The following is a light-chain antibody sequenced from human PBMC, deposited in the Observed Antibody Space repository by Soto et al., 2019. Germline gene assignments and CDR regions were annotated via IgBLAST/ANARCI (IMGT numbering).Light chain of an antibody. V-gene: IGKV3-20*01. J-gene: IGKJ1*01. CDR3: QQYGSLPWT. CDR1: QSVSSSY. CDR2: GAL. Sequence: EIVLTQSPGTLSLSPGERATLSCRASQSVSSSYLAWYQQKPGQAPRLLIYGALSRATGIPDRFSGSGSGTDFTLTISRLEPEDFAVYYCQQYGSLPWTFGQGTKVEI.